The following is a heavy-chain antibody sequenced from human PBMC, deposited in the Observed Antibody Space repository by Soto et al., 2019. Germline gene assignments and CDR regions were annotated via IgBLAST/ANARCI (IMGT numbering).Heavy chain of an antibody. Sequence: QVQLVQSGPEVKKPGASVKVSCKASGYTFTNYGITWVRQAPGQGLEWMGCITASNGNTNYAWEIEGRLTLTRDTSTFTAYMELRSLRSDDTAVYYCARGASCSSASCYDNFHYGLAVWGQGTTVIVSS. CDR3: ARGASCSSASCYDNFHYGLAV. CDR1: GYTFTNYG. CDR2: ITASNGNT. D-gene: IGHD2-2*01. J-gene: IGHJ6*02. V-gene: IGHV1-18*01.